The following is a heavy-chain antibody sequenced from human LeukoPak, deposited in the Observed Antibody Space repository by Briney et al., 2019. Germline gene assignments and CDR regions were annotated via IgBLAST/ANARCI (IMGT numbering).Heavy chain of an antibody. CDR1: GYTFTGYY. Sequence: ASVKVSCKASGYTFTGYYMHWVRQAPGQGLEWMGWINPNSGGTNYAQKFQGRVTMTRDTSISTAYMELSRLRSDDTAVHYCASSGEYSSGQSPVPAYWGQGTLVTVSS. CDR3: ASSGEYSSGQSPVPAY. J-gene: IGHJ4*02. V-gene: IGHV1-2*02. D-gene: IGHD6-19*01. CDR2: INPNSGGT.